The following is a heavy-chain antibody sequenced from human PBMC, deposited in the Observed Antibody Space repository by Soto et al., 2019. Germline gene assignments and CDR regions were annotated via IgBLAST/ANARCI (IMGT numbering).Heavy chain of an antibody. V-gene: IGHV3-7*01. CDR3: AASPDYGPQFDF. D-gene: IGHD4-17*01. Sequence: EVQLVESGGGLVQPGGSMRLSCAASGFTFSSYWINWVRQAPGKGLEWVANIKQDGSEKYYVDSVKGRFTISRDSAENSVYLQMHSLRAEDTAVYYCAASPDYGPQFDFWGQGSLVTVS. J-gene: IGHJ4*02. CDR2: IKQDGSEK. CDR1: GFTFSSYW.